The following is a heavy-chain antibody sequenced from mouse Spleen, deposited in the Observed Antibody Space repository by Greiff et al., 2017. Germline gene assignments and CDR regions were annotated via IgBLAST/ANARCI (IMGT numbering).Heavy chain of an antibody. Sequence: EVKVVESGGGLVQPGGSLSLSCAASGFTFTDYYMSWVRQPPGKALEWLGFIRNKANGYTTEYSASVKGRFTISRDNSQSILYLQMNALRAEDSATYYCARWRSYFDYWGQGTTLTVSS. CDR2: IRNKANGYTT. CDR1: GFTFTDYY. V-gene: IGHV7-3*01. CDR3: ARWRSYFDY. J-gene: IGHJ2*01.